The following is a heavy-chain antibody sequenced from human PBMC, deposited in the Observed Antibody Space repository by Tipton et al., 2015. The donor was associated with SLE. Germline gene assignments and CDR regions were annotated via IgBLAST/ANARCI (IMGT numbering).Heavy chain of an antibody. Sequence: TLSLTCTVSGGSISSGGYYWSWIRQHPGKGLEGIGYIYYSGSTYYNPSLKSRVTISVDTSKNQFSLKLSSVTAADTAVYYCARQGLLWFRELSRSLASYYYVMDVWGQGTTVTVSS. V-gene: IGHV4-31*03. CDR1: GGSISSGGYY. CDR2: IYYSGST. D-gene: IGHD3-10*01. J-gene: IGHJ6*02. CDR3: ARQGLLWFRELSRSLASYYYVMDV.